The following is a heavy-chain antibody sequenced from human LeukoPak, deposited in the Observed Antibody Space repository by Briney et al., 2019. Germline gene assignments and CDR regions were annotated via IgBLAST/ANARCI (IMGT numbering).Heavy chain of an antibody. CDR2: INHSGST. CDR3: ARVGDYYDSSGYYYYYMDV. CDR1: GGCFSGYY. Sequence: SETLSLTCAVYGGCFSGYYWSWIRQPPGKGLECIGEINHSGSTNYNPSLKSRVTISVDTSKNQFSLKLSSVTAADTAVYYCARVGDYYDSSGYYYYYMDVWGKGTTVTISS. V-gene: IGHV4-34*01. J-gene: IGHJ6*03. D-gene: IGHD3-22*01.